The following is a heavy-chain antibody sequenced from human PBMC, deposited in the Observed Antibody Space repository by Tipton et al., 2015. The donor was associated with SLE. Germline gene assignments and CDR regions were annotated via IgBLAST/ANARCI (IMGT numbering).Heavy chain of an antibody. D-gene: IGHD3-3*01. CDR2: IYHSGST. V-gene: IGHV4-39*07. Sequence: TLSLTCTVSGGSISSSRYYWGWIRQPPGKGLEWIGEIYHSGSTNYNPSLKSRVTISVDKSKNQFSLKLSSVTAADTAVYYCARGVTIFGVVISYAFDIWGQGTMVTVSS. CDR1: GGSISSSRYY. J-gene: IGHJ3*02. CDR3: ARGVTIFGVVISYAFDI.